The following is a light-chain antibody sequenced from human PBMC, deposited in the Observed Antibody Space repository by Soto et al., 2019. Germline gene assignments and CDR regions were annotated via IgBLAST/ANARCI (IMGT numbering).Light chain of an antibody. Sequence: EIVMTQSPATLSVSPGERATLSCRASQSVGSNLAWYQQKPGQAPSLLIYGASTRATGIPARFSGSGSGTEFTLTIISLPSDAFVIYFCPQYNDWPPARTFGQGKKVEIK. V-gene: IGKV3-15*01. J-gene: IGKJ1*01. CDR2: GAS. CDR3: PQYNDWPPART. CDR1: QSVGSN.